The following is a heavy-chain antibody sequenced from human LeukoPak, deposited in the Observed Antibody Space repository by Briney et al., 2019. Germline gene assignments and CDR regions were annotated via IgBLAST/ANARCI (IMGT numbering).Heavy chain of an antibody. D-gene: IGHD3-10*01. CDR1: GFTFSNAW. CDR2: IKSKTDGGTT. J-gene: IGHJ6*04. V-gene: IGHV3-15*01. Sequence: GGSLRLSCAASGFTFSNAWMSWVRQAPGKGLEWVGRIKSKTDGGTTDYAAPVKGRFTISRDDSKNTLYLQMNSLKTEDTAVYYCTTPPMVRGVTAVPYYYYYYGMDVWGKGTTVTVSS. CDR3: TTPPMVRGVTAVPYYYYYYGMDV.